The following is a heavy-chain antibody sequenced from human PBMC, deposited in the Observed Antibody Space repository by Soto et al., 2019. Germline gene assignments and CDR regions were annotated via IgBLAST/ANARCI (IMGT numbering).Heavy chain of an antibody. CDR3: VRNFTGFDP. V-gene: IGHV1-8*02. J-gene: IGHJ5*02. CDR2: MNPNSGST. Sequence: QVQLVQSGAEVKKPGASVKVSCTTSGYTFTTYDINWVRQATGQGFEWMGWMNPNSGSTGYAQKFQGRVTMTRDTSISTAYMELSSLRSDDTAVYYCVRNFTGFDPWGPGTLVTVSS. CDR1: GYTFTTYD.